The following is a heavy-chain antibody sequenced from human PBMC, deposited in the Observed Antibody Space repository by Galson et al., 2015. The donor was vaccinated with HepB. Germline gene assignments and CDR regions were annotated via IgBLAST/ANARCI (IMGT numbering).Heavy chain of an antibody. Sequence: ASGFTFRGYSMNWVRQAPGKGLERVSSISGTSSYIYYADSVKGRFTITRDNAKNSLYLQMNSLRAEDTAVYYCASGGFGELSWGQGTLVTVSS. V-gene: IGHV3-21*01. CDR3: ASGGFGELS. CDR2: ISGTSSYI. CDR1: GFTFRGYS. J-gene: IGHJ5*02. D-gene: IGHD3-10*01.